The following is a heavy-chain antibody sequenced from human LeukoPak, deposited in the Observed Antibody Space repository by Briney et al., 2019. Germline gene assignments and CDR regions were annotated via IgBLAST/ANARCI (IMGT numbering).Heavy chain of an antibody. CDR3: ARDLEDNWFDP. D-gene: IGHD3-3*01. CDR2: IYSGGST. V-gene: IGHV3-53*01. J-gene: IGHJ5*02. Sequence: GGSLRLSCAASGFTVSSNYMSWVRQAPGKGLEWVSVIYSGGSTYYADSVKGRFTISRDNAKNSLYLQMNSLRAEDTAVYYCARDLEDNWFDPWGQGTLVTVSS. CDR1: GFTVSSNY.